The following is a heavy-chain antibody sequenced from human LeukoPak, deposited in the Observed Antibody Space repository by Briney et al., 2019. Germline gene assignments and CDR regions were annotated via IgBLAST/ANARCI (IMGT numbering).Heavy chain of an antibody. Sequence: SETLSLTCTVSGDSINSYYWSWIRQPPEKGLEWIGYIYYSGTTSYNPSLKGRVTISVDTSKTQFSLKMNSVTAADTAVYHCARLQRITMAGPDYWYFDLWGRGTLVTVSS. J-gene: IGHJ2*01. V-gene: IGHV4-59*01. CDR1: GDSINSYY. CDR2: IYYSGTT. CDR3: ARLQRITMAGPDYWYFDL. D-gene: IGHD3-10*01.